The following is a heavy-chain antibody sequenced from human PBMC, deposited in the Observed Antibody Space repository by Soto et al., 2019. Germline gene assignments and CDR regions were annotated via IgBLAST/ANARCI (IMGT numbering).Heavy chain of an antibody. D-gene: IGHD4-17*01. CDR1: GGSISSGGYY. CDR2: IYYSGST. CDR3: AAVTTGVDAFDI. Sequence: PSETLSLTCTVSGGSISSGGYYWSWIRQHPGKGLEWIGYIYYSGSTYYNPSLKSRVTISVDTSKNQFSLKLSSVTAADTAVYYCAAVTTGVDAFDIWGQGTMVTVSS. V-gene: IGHV4-31*03. J-gene: IGHJ3*02.